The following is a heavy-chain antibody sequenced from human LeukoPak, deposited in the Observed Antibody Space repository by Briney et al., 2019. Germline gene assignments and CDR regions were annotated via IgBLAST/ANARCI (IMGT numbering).Heavy chain of an antibody. Sequence: PGGSLRLSCAASGFTFSSSRMNWVRQAPGKGLEWVSYISSSGDAKYYAESVKGRFTISRDNAKNSLYLQMNSLRSEDSAVYYCARDKGGGGWPVFDYWGQGTLLTVSS. CDR2: ISSSGDAK. CDR1: GFTFSSSR. V-gene: IGHV3-48*01. D-gene: IGHD6-19*01. CDR3: ARDKGGGGWPVFDY. J-gene: IGHJ4*02.